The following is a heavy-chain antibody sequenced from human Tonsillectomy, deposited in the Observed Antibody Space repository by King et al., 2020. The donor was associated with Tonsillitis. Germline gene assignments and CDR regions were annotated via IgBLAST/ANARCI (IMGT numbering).Heavy chain of an antibody. CDR1: GFTFSRYW. CDR2: IKQDGGEK. V-gene: IGHV3-7*03. Sequence: EVQLVESGGGLVQPGGSLRLSCAASGFTFSRYWMSWVRQAPGKGLEWVAHIKQDGGEKYYVDSVRGRFTISRDNAKNSLYLQMNSLRAEDTAVYYCARARFYGDPSLNSPRPYYFDYWGQGTLVTVSS. J-gene: IGHJ4*02. D-gene: IGHD4-17*01. CDR3: ARARFYGDPSLNSPRPYYFDY.